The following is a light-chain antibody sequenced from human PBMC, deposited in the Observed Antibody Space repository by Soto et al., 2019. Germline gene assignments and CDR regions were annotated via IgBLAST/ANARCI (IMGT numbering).Light chain of an antibody. CDR1: RSISNY. V-gene: IGKV1-39*01. CDR3: QQSYSTPPLT. J-gene: IGKJ1*01. CDR2: GAS. Sequence: DIQMTQSPSSLSASVGDAVSLTCRASRSISNYLNWYQQKPGRAPKLLISGASSLQRGVPSRFSGSGSGTDFTLTISSLQPEDFATYFCQQSYSTPPLTFGQGTQVHIK.